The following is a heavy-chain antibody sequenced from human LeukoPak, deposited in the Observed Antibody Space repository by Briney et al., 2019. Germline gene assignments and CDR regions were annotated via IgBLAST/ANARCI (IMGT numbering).Heavy chain of an antibody. J-gene: IGHJ6*02. CDR3: ARYGLRGCHSNCYASFYYYAIGV. CDR2: IFPHDSDT. V-gene: IGHV5-51*01. CDR1: GYSFIYYW. Sequence: GESLKISCKGSGYSFIYYWIGWVRQMPGKGPELMGFIFPHDSDTRYSPSFQGQVTISVDKSISTAYVQWSSLEASDPAVYDWARYGLRGCHSNCYASFYYYAIGVWGQGTTVIVSS. D-gene: IGHD3-16*01.